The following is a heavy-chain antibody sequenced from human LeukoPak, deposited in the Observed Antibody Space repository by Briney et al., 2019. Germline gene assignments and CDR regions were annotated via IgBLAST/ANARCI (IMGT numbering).Heavy chain of an antibody. J-gene: IGHJ3*02. CDR1: GYAFGFYW. CDR2: IYPGDDDT. CDR3: AKTDSAEGTFEI. D-gene: IGHD1-14*01. V-gene: IGHV5-51*01. Sequence: GESLKISCQASGYAFGFYWIAWVRQMPGKGLEWIGIIYPGDDDTRYGPSMQGQVIISADTSINTAYLHLNSLKASDTAIYYCAKTDSAEGTFEIWGQGTMVTVSS.